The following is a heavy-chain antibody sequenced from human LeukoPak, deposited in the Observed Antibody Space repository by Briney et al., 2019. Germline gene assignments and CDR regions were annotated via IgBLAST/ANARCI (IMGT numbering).Heavy chain of an antibody. Sequence: PSETLSLTCTVSGGSISSSSYYWGWIRQPPGQGLEWIGSIYYSGSTYYNPSLKSRVTISVDTSKNQFSLKLSSVTAADTAVYYCARHRSGSYSSSWYDFDYWGQGTLVTVSS. V-gene: IGHV4-39*01. CDR3: ARHRSGSYSSSWYDFDY. CDR2: IYYSGST. J-gene: IGHJ4*02. D-gene: IGHD6-13*01. CDR1: GGSISSSSYY.